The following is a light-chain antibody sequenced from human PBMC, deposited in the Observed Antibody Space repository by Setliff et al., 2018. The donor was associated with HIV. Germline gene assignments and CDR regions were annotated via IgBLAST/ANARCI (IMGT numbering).Light chain of an antibody. CDR3: QSYVSSLSVSV. V-gene: IGLV1-40*01. CDR1: SSNIGAGYD. Sequence: QSVLTQPPSVSGAPGQRVVISCTGSSSNIGAGYDVHWYQQRPGTAPKLLIYRYNNRPTGVPDRFSGSKSGTSVSLAITGLQAEDEAEYYCQSYVSSLSVSVFGSGTRSPS. J-gene: IGLJ1*01. CDR2: RYN.